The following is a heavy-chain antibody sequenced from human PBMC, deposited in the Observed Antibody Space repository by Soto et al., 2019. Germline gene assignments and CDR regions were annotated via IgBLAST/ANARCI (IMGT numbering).Heavy chain of an antibody. CDR2: ISYDGSNK. CDR1: GFTLSSYA. Sequence: GGSLRLSCAASGFTLSSYAMHWVRQAPGKGLEWVAVISYDGSNKYYAGSVKGRFTISRDNSKNTVYLQMNSLRGEETAVYYCARGGSSASPIDYWGQGTQVTSPQ. CDR3: ARGGSSASPIDY. V-gene: IGHV3-30-3*01. J-gene: IGHJ4*02. D-gene: IGHD6-19*01.